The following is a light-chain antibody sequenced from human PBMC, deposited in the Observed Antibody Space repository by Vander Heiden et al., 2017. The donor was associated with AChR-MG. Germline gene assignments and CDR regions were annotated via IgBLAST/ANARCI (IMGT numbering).Light chain of an antibody. J-gene: IGLJ2*01. V-gene: IGLV1-47*01. CDR2: RID. Sequence: QSVLTQPPSASGTPGQRITMSCAGSTSNVGSNSVFWFQHLPGTAPKLLIYRIDQRPSGVPDRFSGSKSGTSASLAISGLRSEDEADDYCAAWDDSLNGVIFGGGTKVTGL. CDR3: AAWDDSLNGVI. CDR1: TSNVGSNS.